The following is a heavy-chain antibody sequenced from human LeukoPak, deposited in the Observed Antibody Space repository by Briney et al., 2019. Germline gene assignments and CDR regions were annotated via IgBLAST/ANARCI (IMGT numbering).Heavy chain of an antibody. Sequence: ASVKVSCKTSGYSFADYYMHWVRQAPGQGLEWMGWINPKSGDTNYAQNFRGRVTMTRDTSFRTAYMEVSRLRSDDTGVYYCARERGRGPDTALDYWGQGSLVTVSS. D-gene: IGHD5-18*01. CDR1: GYSFADYY. CDR2: INPKSGDT. CDR3: ARERGRGPDTALDY. J-gene: IGHJ4*02. V-gene: IGHV1-2*02.